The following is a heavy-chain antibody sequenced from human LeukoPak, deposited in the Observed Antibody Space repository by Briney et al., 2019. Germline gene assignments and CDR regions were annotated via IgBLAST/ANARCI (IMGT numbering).Heavy chain of an antibody. Sequence: GRSLRLSCAASGFTFSSYAMHWVRQAPGKGLESVAVISYDGSNKYYADSVKGRFTISRDNSKNTLYLQMNSLRAEDTAVYYCARENSSGYYYGYYFDYWGQRTPVTVSS. V-gene: IGHV3-30*04. CDR2: ISYDGSNK. CDR1: GFTFSSYA. D-gene: IGHD3-22*01. J-gene: IGHJ4*02. CDR3: ARENSSGYYYGYYFDY.